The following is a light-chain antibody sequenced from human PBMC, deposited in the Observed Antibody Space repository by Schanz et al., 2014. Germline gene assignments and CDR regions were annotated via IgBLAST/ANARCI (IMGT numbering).Light chain of an antibody. CDR3: QHYNNWPTWT. CDR1: QSITSY. CDR2: GAS. J-gene: IGKJ1*01. Sequence: EIVMTQSPATLSFSPFALSHLSILSSQSITSYLAWYQQKPGQAPRLLIYGASNRATGIATRFSGSGFGTEFTLTISGLQSEDFAIYYCQHYNNWPTWTFGQGTKVEIK. V-gene: IGKV3-15*01.